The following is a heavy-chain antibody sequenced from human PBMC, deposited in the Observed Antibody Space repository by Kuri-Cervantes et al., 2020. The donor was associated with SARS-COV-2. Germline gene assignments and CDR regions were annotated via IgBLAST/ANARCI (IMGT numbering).Heavy chain of an antibody. Sequence: GESLKISCAASGFTFSSYSMNWVRQAPGKGLEWVSSISSSSSYIYYADSVKGRFTISRDNAKNSLYLQMNSLRAEDTAVYYCARRSKATENYYGMDVRGQGTTVTVSS. V-gene: IGHV3-21*01. J-gene: IGHJ6*02. CDR3: ARRSKATENYYGMDV. CDR1: GFTFSSYS. CDR2: ISSSSSYI. D-gene: IGHD1-14*01.